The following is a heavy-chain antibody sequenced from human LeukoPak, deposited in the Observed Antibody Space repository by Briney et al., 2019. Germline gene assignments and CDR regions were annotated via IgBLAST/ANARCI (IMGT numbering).Heavy chain of an antibody. D-gene: IGHD3-3*01. CDR1: GYTFTGFY. CDR3: ARDPTIFGVVSKWFDP. Sequence: ASVKVSCKASGYTFTGFYMHWVRQAPGQGLEWMGWINPNSGGTNYAQKFQGRVTMTRDTSISTAYMELSRLRSDDTAVYYCARDPTIFGVVSKWFDPWCQGRLVTVSS. CDR2: INPNSGGT. J-gene: IGHJ5*02. V-gene: IGHV1-2*02.